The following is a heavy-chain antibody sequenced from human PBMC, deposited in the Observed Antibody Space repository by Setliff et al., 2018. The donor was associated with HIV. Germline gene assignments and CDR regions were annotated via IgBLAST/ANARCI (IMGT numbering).Heavy chain of an antibody. CDR1: GYSFTDYA. D-gene: IGHD6-19*01. CDR3: GRVPYRSAWFSGGHNPFDV. J-gene: IGHJ3*01. CDR2: ISPYNGDT. V-gene: IGHV1-18*01. Sequence: ASVKVSCKASGYSFTDYAMNWVRQAPGQGLEGMGWISPYNGDTYYDEKFQGRVTMTTDTSTSTASMELTSLRSDATAVYYCGRVPYRSAWFSGGHNPFDVWGQGTMVTVSS.